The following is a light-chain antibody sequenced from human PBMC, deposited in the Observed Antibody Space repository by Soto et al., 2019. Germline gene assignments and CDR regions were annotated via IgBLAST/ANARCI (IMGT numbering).Light chain of an antibody. Sequence: DIQMTQSPSSLSASVGDRVTITCRASQTIGNYLNWYQQKSGQAPKLLIYTAASLHSGVPSRFSGSGSGTDFTLTITTLQPEDFATYYCQQSYSAPPTFGGGTKVDIK. CDR2: TAA. CDR1: QTIGNY. V-gene: IGKV1-39*01. CDR3: QQSYSAPPT. J-gene: IGKJ4*01.